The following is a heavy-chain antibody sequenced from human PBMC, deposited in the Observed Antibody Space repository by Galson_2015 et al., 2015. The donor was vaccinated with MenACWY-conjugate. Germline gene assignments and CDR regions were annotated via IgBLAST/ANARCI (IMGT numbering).Heavy chain of an antibody. J-gene: IGHJ5*02. CDR1: GFTFSSYW. CDR3: ARDRNGHIPSLPSNYFDP. Sequence: SLRLSCAASGFTFSSYWMHWVRQAPGKGLVWVSRINRDGSSATYADSVKGRFTISRDSAKNTLYLQMNSLRAEDTAAYYCARDRNGHIPSLPSNYFDPWGQGTQVTVSS. CDR2: INRDGSSA. D-gene: IGHD1-7*01. V-gene: IGHV3-74*01.